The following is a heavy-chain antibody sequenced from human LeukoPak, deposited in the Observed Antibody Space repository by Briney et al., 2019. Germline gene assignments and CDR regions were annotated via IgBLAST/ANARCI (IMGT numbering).Heavy chain of an antibody. D-gene: IGHD6-19*01. CDR2: IYYSGNT. Sequence: SETLSLTCTVSGVSISSSNSYWGWIRQPPGKGLEWIGSIYYSGNTYYNASLKSQVSISIDTSKNQFSLRLTSVTAADTAVYYCARAGGSGWYGNYYYYMDVWGKGTTVTVSS. J-gene: IGHJ6*03. V-gene: IGHV4-39*01. CDR1: GVSISSSNSY. CDR3: ARAGGSGWYGNYYYYMDV.